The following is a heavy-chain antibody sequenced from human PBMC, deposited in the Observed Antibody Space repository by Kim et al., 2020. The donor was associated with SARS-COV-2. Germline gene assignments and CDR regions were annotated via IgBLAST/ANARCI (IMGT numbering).Heavy chain of an antibody. CDR1: GGSISSGDYY. CDR3: ARVYAVMADQDAFDI. J-gene: IGHJ3*02. D-gene: IGHD2-21*01. Sequence: SETLSLTCTVSGGSISSGDYYWSWIRQPPGKGLEWIGYIYYSGSSYYNPSLKSRVTISVDTSKNQFSLKLSSVTAADTAVYYCARVYAVMADQDAFDIWGQGKMVTVSS. V-gene: IGHV4-30-4*01. CDR2: IYYSGSS.